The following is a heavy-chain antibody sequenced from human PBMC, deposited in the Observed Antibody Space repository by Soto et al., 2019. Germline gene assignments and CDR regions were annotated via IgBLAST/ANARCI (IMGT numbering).Heavy chain of an antibody. Sequence: GASVKVSCKASGYTFTSYAMHWVRQAPGQRLEWMGWINAGNGNTKYSQKFQGRVTITRDTSASTAYMELGSLRSEDTAVYYCARGTYYYGYWGQGTLVTVSS. D-gene: IGHD3-10*01. J-gene: IGHJ4*02. CDR2: INAGNGNT. V-gene: IGHV1-3*01. CDR1: GYTFTSYA. CDR3: ARGTYYYGY.